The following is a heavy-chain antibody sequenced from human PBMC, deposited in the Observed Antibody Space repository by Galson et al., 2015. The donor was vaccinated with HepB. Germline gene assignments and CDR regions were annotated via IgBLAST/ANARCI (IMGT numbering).Heavy chain of an antibody. CDR2: ISSSSTI. D-gene: IGHD3-9*01. J-gene: IGHJ4*02. V-gene: IGHV3-48*01. Sequence: SLRLSCAASGFTFSSYSMNWVRQAPGKGLEWVSYISSSSTIYYADSVKGRFTISRDNAKNSLYLQMNSLRAEDTAVYYCARLGGYDIIDYWGQGTLVTVSS. CDR1: GFTFSSYS. CDR3: ARLGGYDIIDY.